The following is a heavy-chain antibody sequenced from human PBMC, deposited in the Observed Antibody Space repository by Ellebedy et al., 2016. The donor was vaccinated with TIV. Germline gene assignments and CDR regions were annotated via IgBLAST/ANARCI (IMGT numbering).Heavy chain of an antibody. J-gene: IGHJ4*02. D-gene: IGHD2-21*02. Sequence: ESLKISCTVSGITFSSYSMALVRQAPGRGLQWVSTVGSGDDDTYYADSVKCRFTISRYNSKETLYLQMNSLRVEDTAVYYCATTDVRHWGQGTLVTVSS. CDR3: ATTDVRH. CDR2: VGSGDDDT. CDR1: GITFSSYS. V-gene: IGHV3-23*01.